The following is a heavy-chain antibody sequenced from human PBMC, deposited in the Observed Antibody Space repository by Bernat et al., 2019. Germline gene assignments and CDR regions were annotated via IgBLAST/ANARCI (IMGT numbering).Heavy chain of an antibody. CDR1: GGSISSSSYY. CDR2: IYDSGST. V-gene: IGHV4-39*02. J-gene: IGHJ4*02. CDR3: AREGDIVATIIDY. Sequence: QLQLQESGPGLVKPSETLSLTCTVSGGSISSSSYYWGWIRQPPGKGLEWIGSIYDSGSTYYDPSLKSRVTISVDTSNNQFSLKLSSVTAADTAVYYCAREGDIVATIIDYWGQGTLVTVPS. D-gene: IGHD5-12*01.